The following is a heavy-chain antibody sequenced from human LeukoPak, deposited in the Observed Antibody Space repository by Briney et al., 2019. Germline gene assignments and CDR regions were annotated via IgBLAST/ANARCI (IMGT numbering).Heavy chain of an antibody. D-gene: IGHD1-14*01. V-gene: IGHV3-74*01. J-gene: IGHJ4*02. CDR2: INPGGSSI. CDR1: GFTFSSYW. Sequence: QPGRSLRLSCAASGFTFSSYWMHGVRQVPGKGLVWVARINPGGSSITYADSVKGRFTISRDNAKNTLYLQMDSLRAEDTGVYYCARSNQADDYWGQGTLVTVSS. CDR3: ARSNQADDY.